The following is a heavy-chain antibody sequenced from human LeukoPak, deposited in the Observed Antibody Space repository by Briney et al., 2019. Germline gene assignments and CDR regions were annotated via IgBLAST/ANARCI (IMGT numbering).Heavy chain of an antibody. J-gene: IGHJ6*03. D-gene: IGHD3-16*02. V-gene: IGHV4-61*02. Sequence: SETLSLTCTVSGYSISSGYYWSWIRQPAGKGLEWIGRIYTSGSTNYNPSLKSRVTISVDTSKNQFSLKLSSVTAADTAVYYCARDQRDYVWGSYRSPRWVYMDVWGKGTTVTISS. CDR2: IYTSGST. CDR1: GYSISSGYY. CDR3: ARDQRDYVWGSYRSPRWVYMDV.